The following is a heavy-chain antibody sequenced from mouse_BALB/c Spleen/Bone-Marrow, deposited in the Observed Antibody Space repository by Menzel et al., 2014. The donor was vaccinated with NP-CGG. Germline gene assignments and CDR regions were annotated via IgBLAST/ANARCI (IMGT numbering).Heavy chain of an antibody. V-gene: IGHV5-6*01. CDR2: ISSGGSYT. J-gene: IGHJ2*01. CDR3: ARHDYDEENFDY. CDR1: GFTFSSYG. D-gene: IGHD2-4*01. Sequence: EVHLVESGGDLVKPGGSLKLSCAASGFTFSSYGMSWVRQTPDKSLEWVATISSGGSYTYYPDSVKGRFTISRDNAKNTLHLQMSSLKSEDTAMYYCARHDYDEENFDYWGQGTTLTVSS.